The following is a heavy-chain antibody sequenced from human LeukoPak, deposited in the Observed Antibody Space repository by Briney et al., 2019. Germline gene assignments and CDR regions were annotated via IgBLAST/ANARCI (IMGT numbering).Heavy chain of an antibody. Sequence: GGSLRLSCAASGFTFSRYRMNWVRRAPGKGLEWVSSISTSSSYIYYADSVKGRFTIARDNAKNSLYLQMNSLRAEDTAVYYCARDQWLQSYDYMDVWGKGTTVTISS. J-gene: IGHJ6*03. V-gene: IGHV3-21*01. CDR3: ARDQWLQSYDYMDV. CDR2: ISTSSSYI. CDR1: GFTFSRYR. D-gene: IGHD5-24*01.